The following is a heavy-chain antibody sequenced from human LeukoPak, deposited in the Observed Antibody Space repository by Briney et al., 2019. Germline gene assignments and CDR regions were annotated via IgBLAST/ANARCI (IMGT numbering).Heavy chain of an antibody. CDR3: ATAGLAAAGFDY. V-gene: IGHV1-69*06. CDR1: GGTFSSYA. J-gene: IGHJ4*02. Sequence: SVKVSCKASGGTFSSYAISWVRQAPGQGLEWMGGIIPIFGTANYAQKFQGRVTITADKSTSTAYMELSSLRSEDTAVYYCATAGLAAAGFDYWGQGTLVTVSS. CDR2: IIPIFGTA. D-gene: IGHD6-13*01.